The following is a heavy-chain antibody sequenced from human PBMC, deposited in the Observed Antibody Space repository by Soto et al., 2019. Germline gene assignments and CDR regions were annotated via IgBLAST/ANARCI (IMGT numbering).Heavy chain of an antibody. D-gene: IGHD3-3*01. J-gene: IGHJ5*02. CDR3: ARSIWRGFAP. CDR1: GITLESYW. V-gene: IGHV3-74*01. CDR2: ISGDGDTT. Sequence: VRLVESGGRLVQPGGSLRLSCAASGITLESYWMHWVRQRPGEGLVWVARISGDGDTTDYADFVKGRFTISRDNPKKKGFRQMESVTAYDTAVYYCARSIWRGFAPWGQGTLVTVSS.